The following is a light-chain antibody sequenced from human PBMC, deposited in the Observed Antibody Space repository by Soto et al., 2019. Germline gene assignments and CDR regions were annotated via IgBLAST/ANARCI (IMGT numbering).Light chain of an antibody. CDR3: HQYGSSPGT. CDR2: GAS. Sequence: EIVLTQSPDTLSLSPGERATLSCRASQSISSTHLVWYQQKPGQAPSLLIFGASSRATGIPDRFSGSGSGTDFTLTISGLEPEDFAVYYCHQYGSSPGTFGQGTKVAIK. V-gene: IGKV3-20*01. J-gene: IGKJ1*01. CDR1: QSISSTH.